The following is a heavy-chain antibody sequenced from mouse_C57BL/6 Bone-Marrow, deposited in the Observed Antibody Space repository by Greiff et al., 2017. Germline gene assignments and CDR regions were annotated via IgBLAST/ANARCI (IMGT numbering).Heavy chain of an antibody. J-gene: IGHJ2*01. CDR2: IYPDSGST. V-gene: IGHV1-55*01. CDR3: AREDGDYWSFYG. Sequence: QVQLQQPGAELVKPGASVKMSCKASGYTFTSYWITWVKQRHGQGLEWIGDIYPDSGSTNYNEKFKSKATLTVDTPSSTAYMQLSSLTSEDSAIYYCAREDGDYWSFYGWGQGTTLTVSS. D-gene: IGHD2-13*01. CDR1: GYTFTSYW.